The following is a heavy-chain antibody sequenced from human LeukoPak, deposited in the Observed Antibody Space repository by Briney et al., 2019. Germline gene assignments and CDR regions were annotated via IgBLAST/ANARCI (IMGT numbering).Heavy chain of an antibody. CDR2: ISGSGTIT. V-gene: IGHV3-23*01. J-gene: IGHJ3*02. CDR1: GFTFSIYA. Sequence: GGSLTLSCAASGFTFSIYAMTWVRQAPGRGLEWVSSISGSGTITHYADSVKGQFTICRDNSKNTLYLQMNNLRAEDTALYYCAKDAFGVLPDAFVIWGQGTMDTVSS. D-gene: IGHD3-3*01. CDR3: AKDAFGVLPDAFVI.